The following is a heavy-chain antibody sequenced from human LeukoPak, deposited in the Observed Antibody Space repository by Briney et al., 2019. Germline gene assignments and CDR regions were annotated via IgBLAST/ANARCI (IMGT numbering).Heavy chain of an antibody. CDR1: GHTYRHYA. CDR3: ARDPNGDYIGGFEF. Sequence: GGSLGLSCAASGHTYRHYAVMWARHARGQGLVCVSAITSDGAPRYADSVKGRLTISRDNSKNTLYLQMNSLRVEDTAQYFCARDPNGDYIGGFEFWGQGTGVTVSS. J-gene: IGHJ3*01. CDR2: ITSDGAP. D-gene: IGHD4-17*01. V-gene: IGHV3-23*01.